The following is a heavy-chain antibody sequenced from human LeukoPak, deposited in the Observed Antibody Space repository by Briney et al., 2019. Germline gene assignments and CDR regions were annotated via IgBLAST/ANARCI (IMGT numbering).Heavy chain of an antibody. CDR1: GYTFTNYY. CDR2: INASGGGT. J-gene: IGHJ6*02. V-gene: IGHV1-46*01. CDR3: ARDPDYGDYGRGDYYYGMDV. D-gene: IGHD4-17*01. Sequence: ASVKVSCKASGYTFTNYYMQWVRQAPGQGLEWMGIINASGGGTRYAQKFQGRVTMTRDTSTNKVYMEMSSLRSEDTAVYYCARDPDYGDYGRGDYYYGMDVWGQGTTVIVSS.